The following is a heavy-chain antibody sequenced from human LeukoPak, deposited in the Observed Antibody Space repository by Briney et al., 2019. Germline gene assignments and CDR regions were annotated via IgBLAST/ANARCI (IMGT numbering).Heavy chain of an antibody. V-gene: IGHV3-33*06. CDR2: IWYDGSRT. D-gene: IGHD3-10*01. CDR3: AKDLSYGSLWFDP. J-gene: IGHJ5*02. Sequence: PGRSLRLSCAASGFTFSSHGMQWVRQAPGKALEWVALIWYDGSRTNYVDSVMGRFTISRDSSKNTLYLQMDNLRVEDTAVYFCAKDLSYGSLWFDPWGQGTLVTVSS. CDR1: GFTFSSHG.